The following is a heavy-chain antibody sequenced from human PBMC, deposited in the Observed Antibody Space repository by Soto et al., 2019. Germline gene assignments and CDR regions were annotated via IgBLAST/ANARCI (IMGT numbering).Heavy chain of an antibody. CDR2: ITSTGSTR. CDR1: GFTFSSYE. V-gene: IGHV3-48*03. J-gene: IGHJ4*02. Sequence: EVQLVESGGGLVQPGGSLRLSCAASGFTFSSYEMNWVRQAPGKGREWVSDITSTGSTRYYADSVKGRFTISRDNAKNSLYLQMNSLRAEDTAVYYCARGYCTSSACHWNFDYWGQGTLVTVSS. D-gene: IGHD2-8*02. CDR3: ARGYCTSSACHWNFDY.